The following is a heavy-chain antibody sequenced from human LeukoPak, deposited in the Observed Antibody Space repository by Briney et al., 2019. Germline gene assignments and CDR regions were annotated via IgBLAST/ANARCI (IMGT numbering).Heavy chain of an antibody. CDR1: GFTFSNYA. J-gene: IGHJ4*02. CDR2: ISSTGGST. V-gene: IGHV3-64D*06. CDR3: VKECLVIINYYFDY. D-gene: IGHD3-22*01. Sequence: GGSPRLSCSASGFTFSNYAMHWVRQAPGKGLEYVSFISSTGGSTYYADSVKGRFTVSRDNSKNTLYLQMSSLRAEDTAVYYCVKECLVIINYYFDYWGQGTLVTVSS.